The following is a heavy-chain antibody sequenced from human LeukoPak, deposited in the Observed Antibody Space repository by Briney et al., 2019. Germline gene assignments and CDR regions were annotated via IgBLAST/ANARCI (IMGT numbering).Heavy chain of an antibody. Sequence: TTSETLSLTCTVSGGSISSYYWSWVRQPPGKGLEWIGYIYYSGSTNYNPSLKSRVTISVDTSNNQFSLKLSSVTAADTAVYYCARHGRSGYRIDWPGLDYWGRGTLVT. V-gene: IGHV4-59*08. CDR1: GGSISSYY. D-gene: IGHD2-15*01. CDR3: ARHGRSGYRIDWPGLDY. J-gene: IGHJ4*02. CDR2: IYYSGST.